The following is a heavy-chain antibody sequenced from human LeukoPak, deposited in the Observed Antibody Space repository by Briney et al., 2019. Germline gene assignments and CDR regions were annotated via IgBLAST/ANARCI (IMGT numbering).Heavy chain of an antibody. Sequence: GGSLRLSCAASGFTFSSYSMNWVRQAPGKGLEWVSYISSSSSTIYYADSVKGRFTISRDNAKNSLYLQMNSLRAEDTAVYYCARELFLWFGESLKTNWFDPWGQGTLVTVSS. CDR2: ISSSSSTI. V-gene: IGHV3-48*01. CDR3: ARELFLWFGESLKTNWFDP. D-gene: IGHD3-10*01. CDR1: GFTFSSYS. J-gene: IGHJ5*02.